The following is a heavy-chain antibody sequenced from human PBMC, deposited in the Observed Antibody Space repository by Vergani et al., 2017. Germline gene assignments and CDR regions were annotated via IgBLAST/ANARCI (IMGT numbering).Heavy chain of an antibody. CDR3: ARGGITSYDILTGYLPHAFDF. CDR2: ISSSSSYI. CDR1: VFIFSSYS. Sequence: EVQLVGSGGGLVKPGGSLRLSCAASVFIFSSYSMIWVRQAPGKGLEWVSSISSSSSYIDYADSVKGRFTISRDNGKNSLYLQMNSLRAEDTAVYYCARGGITSYDILTGYLPHAFDFWGQGTMVTVSS. D-gene: IGHD3-9*01. J-gene: IGHJ3*01. V-gene: IGHV3-21*01.